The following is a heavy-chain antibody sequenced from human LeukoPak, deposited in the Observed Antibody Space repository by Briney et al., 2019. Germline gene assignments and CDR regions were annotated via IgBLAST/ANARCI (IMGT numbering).Heavy chain of an antibody. CDR3: ARDYGDNHLDY. D-gene: IGHD4-23*01. CDR1: GFTFSSYG. CDR2: IWYDGSNK. Sequence: PGRSLRLSCAASGFTFSSYGMHWVRQAPGKGLEWVASIWYDGSNKYYADSVKGRFTIFRDNAKNSLYLQMNGLRDEDTAVYYCARDYGDNHLDYWGQGALVTVSS. J-gene: IGHJ4*02. V-gene: IGHV3-33*01.